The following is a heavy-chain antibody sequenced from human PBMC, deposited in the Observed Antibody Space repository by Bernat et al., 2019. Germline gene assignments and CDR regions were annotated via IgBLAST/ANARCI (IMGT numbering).Heavy chain of an antibody. CDR1: GYSISSGYY. J-gene: IGHJ5*02. CDR2: IYHSGST. CDR3: ARSPGRITGINWFDP. V-gene: IGHV4-38-2*01. Sequence: QVQLQESGPGLVKPSETLSLTCAVSGYSISSGYYWGWIRQPPGKGLEWIGSIYHSGSTYYNPSLKSRVTISVDTSKNQFSLKLSSVTAADTAVYYCARSPGRITGINWFDPWGQGTLVTFSS. D-gene: IGHD1-20*01.